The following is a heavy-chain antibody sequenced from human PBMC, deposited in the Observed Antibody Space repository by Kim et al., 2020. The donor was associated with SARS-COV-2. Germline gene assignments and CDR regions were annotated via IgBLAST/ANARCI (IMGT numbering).Heavy chain of an antibody. D-gene: IGHD6-13*01. V-gene: IGHV3-7*01. Sequence: GGSLRLSCTASGFTFRSYWMSWVRQAPGKGLEWVANIKEDGSETYYVDSVKGRFTISIDNAENSLCLQMNSLRAEDTAVYFCGRDYSDWGQGTLVTVSS. CDR2: IKEDGSET. CDR1: GFTFRSYW. CDR3: GRDYSD. J-gene: IGHJ4*02.